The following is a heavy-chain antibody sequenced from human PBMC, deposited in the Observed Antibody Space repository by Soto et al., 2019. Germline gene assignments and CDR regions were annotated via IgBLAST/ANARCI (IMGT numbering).Heavy chain of an antibody. V-gene: IGHV4-34*01. Sequence: QVQLQQWGAGLLKPSETLSLTCAVYGGSFSGYYWSWIRQPPGKGLEWIGEINHSGSTNYNPSLKRRVTISVDTSQNQVSPELSSVTAADTAVYYCARGMSIAARPAFGYWGQGTLVTVSS. CDR1: GGSFSGYY. J-gene: IGHJ4*02. CDR2: INHSGST. D-gene: IGHD6-6*01. CDR3: ARGMSIAARPAFGY.